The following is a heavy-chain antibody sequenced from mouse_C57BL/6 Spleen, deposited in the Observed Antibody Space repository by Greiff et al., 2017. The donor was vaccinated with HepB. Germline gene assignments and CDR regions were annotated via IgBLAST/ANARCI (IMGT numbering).Heavy chain of an antibody. V-gene: IGHV5-16*01. CDR2: INYDGSST. Sequence: EVMLVESEGGLVQPGSSMKLSCTASGFTFSDYYMAWVRQVPEKGLEWVANINYDGSSTYYLDSLKSRFIISRDNAKNSLYLQMSSLKSEDTATYYCARGDYYAFDYWGQGTTLTVSS. CDR3: ARGDYYAFDY. D-gene: IGHD1-1*01. J-gene: IGHJ2*01. CDR1: GFTFSDYY.